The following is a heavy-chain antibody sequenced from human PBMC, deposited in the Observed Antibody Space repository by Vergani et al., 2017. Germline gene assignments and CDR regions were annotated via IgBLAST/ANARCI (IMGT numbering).Heavy chain of an antibody. J-gene: IGHJ4*02. V-gene: IGHV1-8*01. CDR2: MNPNSGNT. Sequence: VQLVQSGAEVKKPGASVKVSCKASGYTFTSYDINWVRQATGQGLEWMGWMNPNSGNTGYAQKFQGRVTMTRNTSISTAYMELSSLRSEDTAVYYCARGRRGCSSTSCYKYYFDYWGQGTLVTVSS. D-gene: IGHD2-2*01. CDR3: ARGRRGCSSTSCYKYYFDY. CDR1: GYTFTSYD.